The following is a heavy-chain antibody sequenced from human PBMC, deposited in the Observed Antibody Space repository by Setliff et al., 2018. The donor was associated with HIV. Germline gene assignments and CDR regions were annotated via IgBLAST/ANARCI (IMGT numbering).Heavy chain of an antibody. CDR3: ARETRPGLTRSGFDY. CDR2: IKQDGSEK. D-gene: IGHD1-1*01. CDR1: GFTFSTYW. J-gene: IGHJ4*02. V-gene: IGHV3-7*05. Sequence: GGSLRLSCAASGFTFSTYWMSWVRQAPGKGLEWVANIKQDGSEKNYVDSVKGRFTISRDNAKNSLYLQMNSLRAEDTAVYYCARETRPGLTRSGFDYWGQGTLVTVSS.